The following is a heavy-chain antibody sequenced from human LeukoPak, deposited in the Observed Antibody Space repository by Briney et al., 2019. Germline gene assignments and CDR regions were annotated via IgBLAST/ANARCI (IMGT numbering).Heavy chain of an antibody. V-gene: IGHV3-33*08. CDR1: GFTFSSYA. Sequence: GGSLRLSCAASGFTFSSYAMHWVRQAPGKGLEWVAAIWYDGSNKYYADSVKGRFIISRDNSKNTLYLQMNSLRAEDTAVYSCARQYYYGSGTYYNWALDYWGQGTLVTVSS. J-gene: IGHJ4*02. CDR2: IWYDGSNK. CDR3: ARQYYYGSGTYYNWALDY. D-gene: IGHD3-10*01.